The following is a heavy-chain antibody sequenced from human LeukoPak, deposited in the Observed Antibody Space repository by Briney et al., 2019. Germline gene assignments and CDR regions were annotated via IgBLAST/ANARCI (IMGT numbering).Heavy chain of an antibody. D-gene: IGHD3-10*01. J-gene: IGHJ6*02. CDR2: IYSGGST. Sequence: GGSLRLSRAASGFTVSSNYMSWVRQAPGKGLEWVSVIYSGGSTYYADSVKGRFTISRDNSKNTLYLQMNSLRAEDTAVYYCARAIYGSGFYGMDVWGQGTTVTVSS. V-gene: IGHV3-66*01. CDR3: ARAIYGSGFYGMDV. CDR1: GFTVSSNY.